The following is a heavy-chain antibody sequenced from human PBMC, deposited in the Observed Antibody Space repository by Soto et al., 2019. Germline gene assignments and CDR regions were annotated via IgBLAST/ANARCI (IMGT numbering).Heavy chain of an antibody. CDR1: GYTFTSYG. Sequence: ASVKVSCKASGYTFTSYGISWVRQAPGQGLEWMGWISAYDGNTNYAQKLQGRVTMTTDTSTSTAYMELRSLRSDDTAVYYCARNPYCSSTSCYDDYYYYMDVWGKGTTVT. CDR2: ISAYDGNT. J-gene: IGHJ6*03. CDR3: ARNPYCSSTSCYDDYYYYMDV. D-gene: IGHD2-2*01. V-gene: IGHV1-18*01.